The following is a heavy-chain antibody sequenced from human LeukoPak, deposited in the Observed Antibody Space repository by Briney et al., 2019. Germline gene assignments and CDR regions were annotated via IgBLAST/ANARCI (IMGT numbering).Heavy chain of an antibody. D-gene: IGHD3-9*01. J-gene: IGHJ4*02. Sequence: NPGGSLRLSCAASGFTFSSCSMKWVRQAPGKGLEWVSFISSSSSYIYYADSVKGRFTISRDNAKNSLYLQMNSLRAEDTAVYYCARVVDTLTGYYTVDYWGQGTLVTVSS. CDR2: ISSSSSYI. V-gene: IGHV3-21*03. CDR3: ARVVDTLTGYYTVDY. CDR1: GFTFSSCS.